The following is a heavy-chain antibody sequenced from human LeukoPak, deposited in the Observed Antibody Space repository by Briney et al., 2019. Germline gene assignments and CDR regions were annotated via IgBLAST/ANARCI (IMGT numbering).Heavy chain of an antibody. J-gene: IGHJ3*02. CDR1: VFTFSSYA. Sequence: GGSLRLSCAGSVFTFSSYAMRWVRQAPGKGLEWVSAISGSGGSTYYADSVKGRFTISRDNSKNTLYLQMNSLRAEDTAVYYCAKDLEQQLVIFRFNPDAFDIWGQGTMVTVSS. CDR3: AKDLEQQLVIFRFNPDAFDI. CDR2: ISGSGGST. D-gene: IGHD6-13*01. V-gene: IGHV3-23*01.